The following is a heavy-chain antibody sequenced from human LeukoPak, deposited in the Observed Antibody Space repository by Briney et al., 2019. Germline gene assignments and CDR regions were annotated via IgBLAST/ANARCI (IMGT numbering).Heavy chain of an antibody. Sequence: GGSLRLSCAGSAFTFSNHAMSWVRQTPGKGLEWVASINHNGNVNYYVDSVKGRFTISRDNAKNSLYLQMSNLRAEDTAVYFCARGGGLDVWGQGATVTVSS. D-gene: IGHD3-16*01. CDR2: INHNGNVN. J-gene: IGHJ6*02. V-gene: IGHV3-7*03. CDR3: ARGGGLDV. CDR1: AFTFSNHA.